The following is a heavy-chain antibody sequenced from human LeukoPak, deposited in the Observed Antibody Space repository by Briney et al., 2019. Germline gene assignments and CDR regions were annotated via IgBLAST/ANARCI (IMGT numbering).Heavy chain of an antibody. CDR2: ITPSGGIT. V-gene: IGHV1-46*01. CDR1: GYTFTSYY. Sequence: ASVKVSCKASGYTFTSYYIHWVRQAPGQGLEWMGIITPSGGITSYAQKFQGRVTMTRDTSTSTVYMEMSSLRSEDTAVYYCARSVEDLHPLDYWGQGTLVTVSS. CDR3: ARSVEDLHPLDY. J-gene: IGHJ4*02. D-gene: IGHD3-10*01.